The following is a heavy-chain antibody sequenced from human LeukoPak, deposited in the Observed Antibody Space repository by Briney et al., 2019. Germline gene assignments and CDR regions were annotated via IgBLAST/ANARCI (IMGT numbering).Heavy chain of an antibody. V-gene: IGHV4-61*02. Sequence: SETLSLTCTVSGGSISSGSYYWSWIRQPAGKGLEWIGRIYTSGSTNYNPSLKSRVTISVDTSKNQFSLKLSSVTAADTAVYYCARENIVVVLPANWFDPWGQGTLVTVSS. J-gene: IGHJ5*02. CDR1: GGSISSGSYY. D-gene: IGHD2-2*01. CDR2: IYTSGST. CDR3: ARENIVVVLPANWFDP.